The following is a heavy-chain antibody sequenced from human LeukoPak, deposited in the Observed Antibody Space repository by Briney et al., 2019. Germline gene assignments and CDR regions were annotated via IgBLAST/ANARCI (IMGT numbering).Heavy chain of an antibody. D-gene: IGHD3-10*01. J-gene: IGHJ6*02. V-gene: IGHV3-30*04. Sequence: GGSLRLSCAASGFTFSSYAMHWVRQAPGKGLEWVAVTSYDGSNKYYADSVKGRFTISRDNSKNTLYLQMNSLRAEDTAVYYCARDIPIDYYGSLDYYYGMDVWGQGTTVTVSS. CDR3: ARDIPIDYYGSLDYYYGMDV. CDR1: GFTFSSYA. CDR2: TSYDGSNK.